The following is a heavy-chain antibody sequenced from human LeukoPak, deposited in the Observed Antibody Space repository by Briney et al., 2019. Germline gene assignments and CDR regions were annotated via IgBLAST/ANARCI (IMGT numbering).Heavy chain of an antibody. J-gene: IGHJ4*02. CDR2: FDPEDGET. D-gene: IGHD3-22*01. V-gene: IGHV1-24*01. Sequence: GASVKVPCKVSGYTLTELSMHWVRQAPGKGLEWMGGFDPEDGETIYAQKFQGRVTMTEDTSTDTAYMELSSLRSEDTAVYYCATGLYYYDTRSYWGQGTLVTVSS. CDR3: ATGLYYYDTRSY. CDR1: GYTLTELS.